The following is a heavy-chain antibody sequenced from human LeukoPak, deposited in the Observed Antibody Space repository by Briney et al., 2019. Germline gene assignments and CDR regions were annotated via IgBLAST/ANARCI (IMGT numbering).Heavy chain of an antibody. V-gene: IGHV4-4*07. CDR1: GGSISSYY. CDR3: ARDPDYYDSSGYLDY. Sequence: SETLSLTCTVSGGSISSYYWSWIRQPAGKGLEWIGRIYTSGSTNYNPSLKSRVTMSVDTSKNQFSLKLSSVTAADTAVYYCARDPDYYDSSGYLDYWGQGTLVTVSS. J-gene: IGHJ4*02. CDR2: IYTSGST. D-gene: IGHD3-22*01.